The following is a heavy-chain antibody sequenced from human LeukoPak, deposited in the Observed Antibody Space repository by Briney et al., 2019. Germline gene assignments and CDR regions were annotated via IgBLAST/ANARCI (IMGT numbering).Heavy chain of an antibody. CDR2: ISAYNGNT. Sequence: GASVTVSCKPSGYTFTSYGISGVGPAPGQGLEWMEWISAYNGNTNYAQKVKGRVTMTTDTSTSTAYMELRSLRSDDTAVYYCARLSGLGPDSPWELDRWGQGTLVTVSS. D-gene: IGHD1-26*01. V-gene: IGHV1-18*01. CDR3: ARLSGLGPDSPWELDR. CDR1: GYTFTSYG. J-gene: IGHJ4*02.